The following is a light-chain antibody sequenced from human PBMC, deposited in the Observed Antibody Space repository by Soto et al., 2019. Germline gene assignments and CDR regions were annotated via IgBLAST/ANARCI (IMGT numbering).Light chain of an antibody. CDR1: QTIIRY. CDR3: LQSYRTLFT. CDR2: AAF. V-gene: IGKV1-39*01. J-gene: IGKJ3*01. Sequence: DIQMTQSPSSLSASVGDRVTITCRASQTIIRYLHWYQQKPGRAPNLLIYAAFSLQSGVQSRFSGSGSGTEFTLTISSLQPEDVATYYCLQSYRTLFTFGPGTKVEIK.